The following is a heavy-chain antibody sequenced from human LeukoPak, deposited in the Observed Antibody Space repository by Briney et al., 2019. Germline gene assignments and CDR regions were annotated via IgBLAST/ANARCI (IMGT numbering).Heavy chain of an antibody. Sequence: PSETLSLTCTVSGGSISSHYWSWLRQPPGKGLEWIGYIYYSGSTNYNPSLESRVTISVDTSKNQFSLKLSSVTAADTAVYYCARGAGYGYCSSTSCYIPYYYYYMDVWGKGTTVTISS. D-gene: IGHD2-2*02. CDR1: GGSISSHY. J-gene: IGHJ6*03. V-gene: IGHV4-59*11. CDR3: ARGAGYGYCSSTSCYIPYYYYYMDV. CDR2: IYYSGST.